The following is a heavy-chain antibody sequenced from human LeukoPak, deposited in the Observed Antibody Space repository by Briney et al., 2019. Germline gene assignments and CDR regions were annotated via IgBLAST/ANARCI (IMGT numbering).Heavy chain of an antibody. D-gene: IGHD3-22*01. CDR3: ARDERDDRSA. V-gene: IGHV4-30-4*01. CDR2: IYYSGST. J-gene: IGHJ4*02. Sequence: SETLSLTCTVSGGSISSGDYYWSWIRQPPGKGLEWIGYIYYSGSTYYNPSLKSPVTISVDTSKNQFSLKLSSVTAADTAVYYCARDERDDRSAWGQGTLVTVSS. CDR1: GGSISSGDYY.